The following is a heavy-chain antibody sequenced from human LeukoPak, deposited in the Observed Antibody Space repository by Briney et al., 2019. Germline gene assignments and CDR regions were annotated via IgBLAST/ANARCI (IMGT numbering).Heavy chain of an antibody. J-gene: IGHJ4*02. Sequence: GGSLRLSCAASGFTFDDYAMHWVRQAPGKGLEWVSGISWNSGSIGYADSVKGRFTISRDNAKNSLYLQMNSLRAEDMALYYCAKAGSSSSLYYFDYWGQGTLVTVSS. D-gene: IGHD6-6*01. CDR1: GFTFDDYA. V-gene: IGHV3-9*03. CDR2: ISWNSGSI. CDR3: AKAGSSSSLYYFDY.